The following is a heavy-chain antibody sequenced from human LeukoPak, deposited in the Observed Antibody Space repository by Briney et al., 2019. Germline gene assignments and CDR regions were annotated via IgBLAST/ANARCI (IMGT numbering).Heavy chain of an antibody. Sequence: GGSLRLSCAASGFTFDDYGMSWVRQAPGKGLEWVANIKQDGSEKYYVDSVKGRFTISRDNAKNSLYLQMNSLRAEDTAVYYCARTVGHCSSTSCYYFDYWGQGTLVTVSS. CDR1: GFTFDDYG. CDR2: IKQDGSEK. J-gene: IGHJ4*02. CDR3: ARTVGHCSSTSCYYFDY. D-gene: IGHD2-2*01. V-gene: IGHV3-7*01.